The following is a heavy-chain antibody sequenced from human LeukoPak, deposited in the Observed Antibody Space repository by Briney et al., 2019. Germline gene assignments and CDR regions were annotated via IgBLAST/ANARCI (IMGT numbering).Heavy chain of an antibody. D-gene: IGHD1-26*01. CDR3: ARHGSTNPFDY. J-gene: IGHJ4*02. CDR2: ISDSGTT. V-gene: IGHV4-39*01. CDR1: GGSISSDNYF. Sequence: PSETLSLTCTVSGGSISSDNYFWGWIRQPPGKGLEWIGSISDSGTTYYNPSLTSRVAISVDTSKNHLSLRLSSVTAADTAVYYCARHGSTNPFDYWGQGTLVTVSS.